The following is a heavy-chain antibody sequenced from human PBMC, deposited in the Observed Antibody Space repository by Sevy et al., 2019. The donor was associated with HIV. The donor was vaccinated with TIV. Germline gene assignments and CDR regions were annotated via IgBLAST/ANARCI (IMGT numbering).Heavy chain of an antibody. CDR2: IRYDGSNK. J-gene: IGHJ4*02. D-gene: IGHD6-19*01. Sequence: GGSLRLSCAASGFTFSSYGMHWVRQAPGKGLEWVAFIRYDGSNKYYADSVKGRFTISRDNSKNTLYLQMNSLRAEDTVVYYCATESGYSSGWYQYFDYWGQGTLVTVSS. CDR3: ATESGYSSGWYQYFDY. CDR1: GFTFSSYG. V-gene: IGHV3-30*02.